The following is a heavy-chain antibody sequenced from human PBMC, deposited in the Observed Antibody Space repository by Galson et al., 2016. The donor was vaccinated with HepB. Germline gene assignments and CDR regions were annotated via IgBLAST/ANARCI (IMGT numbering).Heavy chain of an antibody. CDR3: ARGPPFVGSSSHIVNYGYGMDV. D-gene: IGHD1-26*01. V-gene: IGHV3-30*04. Sequence: SLRLSCAASGFSFNSCAMNWVRQAPGRGLEWLALISPDVSNEYYADSVKGRFTISRDKSRDTLYLQMNSLKVEDTAVYYCARGPPFVGSSSHIVNYGYGMDVWGQGTTVTVSS. CDR1: GFSFNSCA. CDR2: ISPDVSNE. J-gene: IGHJ6*02.